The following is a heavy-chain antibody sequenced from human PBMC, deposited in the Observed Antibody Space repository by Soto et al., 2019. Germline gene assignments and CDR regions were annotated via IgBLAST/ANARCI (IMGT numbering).Heavy chain of an antibody. D-gene: IGHD3-10*01. V-gene: IGHV3-7*01. Sequence: GGSLRLSCAASGFTFSTSWMSWVRQTPGKVLEWVANIKPDGSEVYYVESLKGRFTISRDNAKSSLYLQMNSLRVEDTAVYYCARDDGVRSVDRCGQGTLVTVS. CDR2: IKPDGSEV. CDR3: ARDDGVRSVDR. J-gene: IGHJ5*02. CDR1: GFTFSTSW.